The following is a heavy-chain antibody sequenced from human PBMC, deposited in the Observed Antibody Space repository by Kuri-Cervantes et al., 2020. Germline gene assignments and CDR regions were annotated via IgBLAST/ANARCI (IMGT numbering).Heavy chain of an antibody. D-gene: IGHD5-24*01. CDR1: GGSISSSGYY. V-gene: IGHV4-39*07. J-gene: IGHJ4*02. CDR2: TYYSGRT. Sequence: GSLRLSCTVSGGSISSSGYYWGWIRQAPGGGLEWIGTTYYSGRTYYNPSLKSRVTISVDTSKNQFSLKVSSVTAADTAVYYCARIWRDGYNLCVDYWGQGTLVTVSS. CDR3: ARIWRDGYNLCVDY.